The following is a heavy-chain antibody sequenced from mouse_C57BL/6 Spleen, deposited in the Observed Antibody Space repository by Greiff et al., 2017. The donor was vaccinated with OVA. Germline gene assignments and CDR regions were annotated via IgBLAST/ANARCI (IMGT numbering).Heavy chain of an antibody. CDR3: ARWGNYVSYFDY. J-gene: IGHJ2*01. D-gene: IGHD2-1*01. CDR1: GFTFTDYY. CDR2: IRNKANGYTT. Sequence: EVQVVESGGGLVQPGGSLSLSCAASGFTFTDYYMSWVRQPPGKALEWLGFIRNKANGYTTEYSASVKGRFTISRDNSQSILYLQMNALRAEDSATYYCARWGNYVSYFDYWGQGTTLTVSS. V-gene: IGHV7-3*01.